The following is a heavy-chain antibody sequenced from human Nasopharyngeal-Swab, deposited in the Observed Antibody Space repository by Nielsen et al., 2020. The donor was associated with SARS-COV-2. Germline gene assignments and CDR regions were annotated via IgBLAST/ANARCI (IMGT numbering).Heavy chain of an antibody. J-gene: IGHJ1*01. CDR2: IAHDASNE. CDR1: GFTFSSFG. D-gene: IGHD2-8*01. CDR3: ARDLGGGYCTTINCLGS. V-gene: IGHV3-30*03. Sequence: GESLKISRAASGFTFSSFGMHWVRQAPGKGLEWVAFIAHDASNEYYGDSVKGRFSISRDSSKNTLYLQMNSLRVEDTAVYYCARDLGGGYCTTINCLGSWGQGTLVTVSS.